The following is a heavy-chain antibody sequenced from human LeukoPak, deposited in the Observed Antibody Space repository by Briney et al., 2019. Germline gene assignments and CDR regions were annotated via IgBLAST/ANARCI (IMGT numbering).Heavy chain of an antibody. J-gene: IGHJ4*02. CDR1: GFTFSNYW. CDR3: ARDGGRGGDLDY. V-gene: IGHV3-74*01. Sequence: GGSLRLSCAASGFTFSNYWMYWVRQAPGKGPVWVSRINREGSSTAYADSVRGRLTISRDNAKNTLYLQMNSLRAEDTALYYCARDGGRGGDLDYWGQGTLVTVSS. D-gene: IGHD3-16*01. CDR2: INREGSST.